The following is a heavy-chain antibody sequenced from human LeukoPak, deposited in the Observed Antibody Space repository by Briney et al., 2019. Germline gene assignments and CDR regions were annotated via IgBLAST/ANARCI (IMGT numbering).Heavy chain of an antibody. V-gene: IGHV4-59*01. Sequence: SETLSLTCTVSGGSISSYYWSWIRQPPGKGLEWIGYIYYSGSTNYNPSLKSRVTISVDTSKNQFSLKLSSVTAADTAVYYCARDRGDGYNSRAALGNYYYGMDVWGQGTTVTVSS. CDR3: ARDRGDGYNSRAALGNYYYGMDV. CDR2: IYYSGST. D-gene: IGHD5-24*01. CDR1: GGSISSYY. J-gene: IGHJ6*02.